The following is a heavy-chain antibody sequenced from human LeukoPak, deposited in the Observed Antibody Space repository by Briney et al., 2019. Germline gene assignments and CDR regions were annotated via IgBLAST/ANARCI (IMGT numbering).Heavy chain of an antibody. Sequence: GGSLRLSCAASGFTFSSYSMSWVRQAPGKGLEWVSAISGSGGSTYYADSVKGRFTISRDNSKNTLYLQMNSLRAEDTAVYYFAKAYCSSTSCYGVPFDYWGQGTLVTVSS. CDR3: AKAYCSSTSCYGVPFDY. J-gene: IGHJ4*02. D-gene: IGHD2-2*01. CDR2: ISGSGGST. V-gene: IGHV3-23*01. CDR1: GFTFSSYS.